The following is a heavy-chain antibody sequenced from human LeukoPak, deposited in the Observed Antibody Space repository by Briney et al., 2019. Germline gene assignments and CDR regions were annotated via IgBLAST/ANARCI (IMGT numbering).Heavy chain of an antibody. Sequence: GGSLRLSCAASGFTFSRYWMHWVRQVPGKGLVWVSRINRDGSIISYAGSVRGRFTISRDNAKNTLYLQMNGLRAEDTAVYYCARNGLGEWELLHVWGQGTLVTVSS. CDR1: GFTFSRYW. D-gene: IGHD1-26*01. J-gene: IGHJ4*02. V-gene: IGHV3-74*01. CDR3: ARNGLGEWELLHV. CDR2: INRDGSII.